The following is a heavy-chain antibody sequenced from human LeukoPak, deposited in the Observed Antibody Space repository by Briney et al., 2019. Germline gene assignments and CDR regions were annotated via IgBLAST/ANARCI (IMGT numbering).Heavy chain of an antibody. Sequence: SETLSLTCTVSGGSISSYYWSWIRQPPGKGLEWIGYIYYSGSTNYNPSLKSRVTISVDTSKNQFSLKLSSVTAADTAVYYCAREGGYCSSTSCYGQFAYWGQGTLVTVSS. CDR3: AREGGYCSSTSCYGQFAY. D-gene: IGHD2-2*01. J-gene: IGHJ4*02. V-gene: IGHV4-59*01. CDR2: IYYSGST. CDR1: GGSISSYY.